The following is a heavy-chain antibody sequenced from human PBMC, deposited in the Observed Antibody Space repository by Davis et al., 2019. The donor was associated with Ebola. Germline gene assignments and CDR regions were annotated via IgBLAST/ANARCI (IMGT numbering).Heavy chain of an antibody. CDR2: IYYNGRT. V-gene: IGHV4-39*07. CDR3: ARLSGLFSSSSGALYFDL. CDR1: GGSISSGTYY. D-gene: IGHD6-6*01. J-gene: IGHJ2*01. Sequence: SETLSLTCSVSGGSISSGTYYWGWVRQPPGKGLEWIGSIYYNGRTYYSPSLEGRVTILLATSKNQFSLKLRSVTAADTAVYFCARLSGLFSSSSGALYFDLWGRGTLVSVSS.